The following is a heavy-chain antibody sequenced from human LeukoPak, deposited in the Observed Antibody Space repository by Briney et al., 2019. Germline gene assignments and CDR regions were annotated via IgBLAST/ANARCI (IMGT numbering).Heavy chain of an antibody. CDR2: ISASGGGT. V-gene: IGHV3-23*01. CDR1: GFTFNSYA. D-gene: IGHD6-19*01. CDR3: ARPTSGWYAGGFDY. Sequence: GGSLRLSCAASGFTFNSYALSWVRQAPGMGLEWVSVISASGGGTYYADSVKGRFTISRDNSKNTLYLQMNSLRAEDTAVYYCARPTSGWYAGGFDYWGQGILVTVSS. J-gene: IGHJ4*02.